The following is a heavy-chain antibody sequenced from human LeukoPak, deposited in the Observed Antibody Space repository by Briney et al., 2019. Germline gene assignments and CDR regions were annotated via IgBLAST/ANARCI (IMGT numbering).Heavy chain of an antibody. J-gene: IGHJ4*02. CDR3: AKSSVATIRGAFDY. D-gene: IGHD5-12*01. CDR2: ISWNSGSI. Sequence: GGSLRLSCAASGFTFDDYAMHWVRQAPGKGLEWVSGISWNSGSIGYADSVKGRFTISRDNAKNSLYLQMNSLRAEDMALYYCAKSSVATIRGAFDYWGQGTLVTVSS. CDR1: GFTFDDYA. V-gene: IGHV3-9*03.